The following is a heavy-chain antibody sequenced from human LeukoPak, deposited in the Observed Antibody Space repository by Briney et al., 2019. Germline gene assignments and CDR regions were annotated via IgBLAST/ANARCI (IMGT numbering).Heavy chain of an antibody. CDR1: GYSFTSYW. CDR2: IYPGDSDT. D-gene: IGHD3-22*01. J-gene: IGHJ5*02. CDR3: ARTPGYDPSTNWFDP. Sequence: GESLKISCKGSGYSFTSYWISWVRQMPGKGLEWMGIIYPGDSDTRYSPSFQGQVTISADKSISTAYLQWSSLKASDTAMYYCARTPGYDPSTNWFDPWGQGTLVTVSS. V-gene: IGHV5-51*01.